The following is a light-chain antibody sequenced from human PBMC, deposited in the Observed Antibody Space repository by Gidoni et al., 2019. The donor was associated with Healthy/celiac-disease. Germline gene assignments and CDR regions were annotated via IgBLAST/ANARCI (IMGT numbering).Light chain of an antibody. V-gene: IGKV1-33*01. CDR3: QQYDNLPLLT. J-gene: IGKJ4*01. CDR1: QDISNY. Sequence: DIQMTQSPSSLSASVGDRVTITCQAGQDISNYLNWYQQKPGKAPKPLIYDASNLETGVPSRFSRSGSGTNFTFTISSLQPEDIATYYCQQYDNLPLLTFGGGTKVEIK. CDR2: DAS.